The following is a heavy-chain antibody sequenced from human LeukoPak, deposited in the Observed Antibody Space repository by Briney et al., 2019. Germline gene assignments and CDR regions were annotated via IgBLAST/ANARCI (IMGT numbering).Heavy chain of an antibody. V-gene: IGHV3-33*06. CDR3: AKDAHSSGYYPLPDY. CDR2: IWYDGSNK. Sequence: GRALRLSCAASGFTFSSYGMHWVRQAPGKGLEWVAVIWYDGSNKYYADSVKGRFTISRDNSKNTLYLQMSSLRAEDTAVYYCAKDAHSSGYYPLPDYWGQGTLVTVSS. J-gene: IGHJ4*02. CDR1: GFTFSSYG. D-gene: IGHD3-22*01.